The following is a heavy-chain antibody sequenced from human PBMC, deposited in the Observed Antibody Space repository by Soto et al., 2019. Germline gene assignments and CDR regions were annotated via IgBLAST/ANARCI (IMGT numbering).Heavy chain of an antibody. Sequence: SETLSLTCTVSGDSISSYYWNWIRQPPGKGLEWIGEINHSGSTNSNPSLKSRVTISVDTSKNQFSLKLSSVTAADRAVYYCARGEDCSSTSCYYQYAFDIWGQGTMVPVS. CDR1: GDSISSYY. CDR3: ARGEDCSSTSCYYQYAFDI. CDR2: INHSGST. V-gene: IGHV4-34*01. D-gene: IGHD2-2*01. J-gene: IGHJ3*02.